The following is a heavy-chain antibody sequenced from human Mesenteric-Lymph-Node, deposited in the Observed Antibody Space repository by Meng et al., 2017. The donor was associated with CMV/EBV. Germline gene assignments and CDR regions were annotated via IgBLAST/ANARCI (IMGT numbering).Heavy chain of an antibody. CDR1: GFTFSGYE. CDR2: IYSGGST. D-gene: IGHD3-10*01. J-gene: IGHJ3*02. CDR3: ARDRGDAFDI. V-gene: IGHV3-53*01. Sequence: GESLKISCAASGFTFSGYEMSWVRQAPGKGLEWVSVIYSGGSTYYADSVKGRFTISRDNSKNTLYLQMNSLRAEDTAVYYCARDRGDAFDIWGQGTMVTVSS.